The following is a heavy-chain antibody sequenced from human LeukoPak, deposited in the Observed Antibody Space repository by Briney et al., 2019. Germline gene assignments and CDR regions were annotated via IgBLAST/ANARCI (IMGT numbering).Heavy chain of an antibody. D-gene: IGHD1-26*01. CDR2: IYYSVTT. V-gene: IGHV4-39*01. CDR1: GDSISSNNYY. Sequence: SETLSLTCTVSGDSISSNNYYCGWVRKPPGRGLGRFGSIYYSVTTSYNPSLKTRFTISVDTSKIQFSLKLSSVTAADTAVYFCARLSPWDFTYYYYYMDVWGKGTTVTVSS. CDR3: ARLSPWDFTYYYYYMDV. J-gene: IGHJ6*03.